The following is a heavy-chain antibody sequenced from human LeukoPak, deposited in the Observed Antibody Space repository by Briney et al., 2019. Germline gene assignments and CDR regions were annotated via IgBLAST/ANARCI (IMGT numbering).Heavy chain of an antibody. V-gene: IGHV4-59*01. D-gene: IGHD3-10*01. Sequence: SSETLSLTCTVSGGSISSYYWSWIRQPPGKGLEWIGYTYYSGSTNYNPSLKSRVTMSVDTSKNQFSLKLSSVTAADTAVYYCARRGAGHYYYYGMDVWGQGTTVTVSS. CDR2: TYYSGST. J-gene: IGHJ6*02. CDR3: ARRGAGHYYYYGMDV. CDR1: GGSISSYY.